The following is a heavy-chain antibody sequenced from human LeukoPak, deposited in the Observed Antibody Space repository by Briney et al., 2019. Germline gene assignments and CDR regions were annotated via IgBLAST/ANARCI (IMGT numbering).Heavy chain of an antibody. J-gene: IGHJ6*02. CDR1: GFTFSSYG. V-gene: IGHV3-33*01. CDR2: IWYDGSNK. Sequence: PGRSLRLSCAASGFTFSSYGMHWVRQAPGKGLEWVAVIWYDGSNKYYADSVKGRFTISRDNSKNTLHLQMNSLRAEDTAVYYCARDNYGMDVWGQGTTVTVSS. CDR3: ARDNYGMDV.